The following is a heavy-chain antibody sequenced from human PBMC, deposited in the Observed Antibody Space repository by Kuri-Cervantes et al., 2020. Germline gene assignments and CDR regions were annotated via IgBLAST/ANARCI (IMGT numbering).Heavy chain of an antibody. Sequence: GGSLRLSCAASGFTFSSYSMNWVRQAPGKGLEWVSSISSSSTYIYYADSVKGRFTISRDNSKNTLYLQMNSLRAEDTAVYYCAKEGYDYYFDYWGQGTLVTVSS. CDR3: AKEGYDYYFDY. D-gene: IGHD5-12*01. CDR1: GFTFSSYS. J-gene: IGHJ4*02. V-gene: IGHV3-21*04. CDR2: ISSSSTYI.